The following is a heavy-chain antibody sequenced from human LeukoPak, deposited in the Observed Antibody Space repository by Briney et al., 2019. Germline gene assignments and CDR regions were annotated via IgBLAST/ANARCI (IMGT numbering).Heavy chain of an antibody. CDR3: ARDFLEWLSPYPFFDY. V-gene: IGHV3-33*01. Sequence: GGSLRLSCAASGFTFSSYGMHWVRQAPGKGLEWVAVIWYDGSNKYYADSVKGRFTISRDNSKNTLYLQMNSLRAEDTAVYNCARDFLEWLSPYPFFDYWGQGTLVTVSS. J-gene: IGHJ4*02. CDR2: IWYDGSNK. D-gene: IGHD3-3*01. CDR1: GFTFSSYG.